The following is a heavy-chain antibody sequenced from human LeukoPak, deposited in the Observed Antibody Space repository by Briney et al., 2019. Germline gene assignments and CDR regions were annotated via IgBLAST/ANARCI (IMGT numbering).Heavy chain of an antibody. D-gene: IGHD3-22*01. V-gene: IGHV3-73*01. CDR1: GFTFSGSA. CDR2: IRSKANSYAT. Sequence: PAGSLKLSCAASGFTFSGSAMHWVRQASGKGPEWVGRIRSKANSYATAYAASVKGRFTISRDDSKNTAYLQMNSLNTEDTAVYYCTTGRYYYDSSGYSPFDYWGQGTLVTVSS. J-gene: IGHJ4*02. CDR3: TTGRYYYDSSGYSPFDY.